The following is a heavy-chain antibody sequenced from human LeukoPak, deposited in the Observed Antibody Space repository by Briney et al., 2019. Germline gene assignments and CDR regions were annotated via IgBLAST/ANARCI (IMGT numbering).Heavy chain of an antibody. D-gene: IGHD3-10*01. V-gene: IGHV3-21*01. CDR2: ISSSSSSYI. J-gene: IGHJ4*02. Sequence: PGGSLRLSCAASGFTFSSYSMNWVRQAPGKGLEWVSSISSSSSSYIYYADSVKGRFTISRDNAKNSLYLQMNSLRAEDTAVYYCARDAAHYGSGSYGDYWGQGTLVTVSS. CDR3: ARDAAHYGSGSYGDY. CDR1: GFTFSSYS.